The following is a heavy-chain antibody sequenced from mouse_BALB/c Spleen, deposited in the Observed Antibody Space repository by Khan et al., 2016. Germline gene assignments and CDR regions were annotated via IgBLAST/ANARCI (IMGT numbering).Heavy chain of an antibody. CDR3: ARAGYYGYLVN. CDR2: INPDSGTI. D-gene: IGHD1-1*01. J-gene: IGHJ3*01. CDR1: GFDFSRYW. Sequence: EVKLLESGGGLVQPGGSLKVSCAASGFDFSRYWMSWVRQAPGKGLEWIGEINPDSGTIHYTPSLKVKFIISRDNAKHTLYLQRSKVRSEDTALYYWARAGYYGYLVNWGQGTLVTVSA. V-gene: IGHV4-1*02.